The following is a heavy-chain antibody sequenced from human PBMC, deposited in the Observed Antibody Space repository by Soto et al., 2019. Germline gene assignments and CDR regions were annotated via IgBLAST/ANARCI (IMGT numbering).Heavy chain of an antibody. CDR1: GYTFTSYG. Sequence: QVQLVQSGAEVKKPGASVKVSCKASGYTFTSYGISWVRQAPGQGLEWMGWISAYNGNTNYAQKLQGRFTMTTDTSTSTAYMELRSLRSDDTAVYYCACDHSSGWYGPSWFDPWGQGTLVTVSS. V-gene: IGHV1-18*01. CDR2: ISAYNGNT. D-gene: IGHD6-19*01. CDR3: ACDHSSGWYGPSWFDP. J-gene: IGHJ5*02.